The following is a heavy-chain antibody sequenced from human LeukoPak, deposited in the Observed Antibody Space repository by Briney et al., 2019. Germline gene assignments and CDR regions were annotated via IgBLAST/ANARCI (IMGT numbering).Heavy chain of an antibody. CDR3: ARLSNYYDSSGYYTDY. J-gene: IGHJ4*02. CDR1: GFTVSSNY. Sequence: PGGSLRLSCAASGFTVSSNYMSWVRQAPGKELEWVSVIYSGGSTYYADSVKGRFTISRDNSKNTLYLQMNSLRAEDTAVYYCARLSNYYDSSGYYTDYWGQGTLVTVSS. CDR2: IYSGGST. D-gene: IGHD3-22*01. V-gene: IGHV3-66*04.